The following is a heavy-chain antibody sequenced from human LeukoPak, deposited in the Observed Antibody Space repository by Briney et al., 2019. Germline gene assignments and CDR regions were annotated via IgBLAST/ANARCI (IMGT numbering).Heavy chain of an antibody. J-gene: IGHJ4*02. Sequence: PGGSLRLSCAASGFTFSSYWMSWVRQAPGKGLEWVANIKQDGSEKYYVDSVKGRFTISRDNAKNSLYLQMNSLRAEDTAVYYCARDRYCSGGSCYVSFGYRGQGTLVTVSS. V-gene: IGHV3-7*01. D-gene: IGHD2-15*01. CDR3: ARDRYCSGGSCYVSFGY. CDR2: IKQDGSEK. CDR1: GFTFSSYW.